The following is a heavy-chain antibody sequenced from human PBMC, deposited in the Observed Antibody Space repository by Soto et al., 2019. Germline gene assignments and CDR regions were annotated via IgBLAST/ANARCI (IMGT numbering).Heavy chain of an antibody. J-gene: IGHJ4*02. Sequence: PGGSLRLSCAASGFTFSNYWMTWVRQAPGKGLEWVANIKQDGSAIYYVDSVKGRFTISRDNAKDSLYLQINSLRAEDTAVYYCARPSGYCSGGSCFSFDYWGQGTLVTVSS. CDR3: ARPSGYCSGGSCFSFDY. D-gene: IGHD2-15*01. V-gene: IGHV3-7*01. CDR2: IKQDGSAI. CDR1: GFTFSNYW.